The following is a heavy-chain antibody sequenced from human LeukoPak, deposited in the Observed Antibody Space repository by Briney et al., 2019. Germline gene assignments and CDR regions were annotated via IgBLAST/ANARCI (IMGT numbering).Heavy chain of an antibody. CDR3: ARVIAVAGTNFDY. CDR1: GYTFTIYD. Sequence: ASVKVSCKASGYTFTIYDINWVRQAPGQGLEWMGWMNPNSGNTGYAQKFQGRVTMTRNTSISTAYMELSSLRSEDTAVYYCARVIAVAGTNFDYWGQGTLVTVSS. J-gene: IGHJ4*02. D-gene: IGHD6-19*01. CDR2: MNPNSGNT. V-gene: IGHV1-8*01.